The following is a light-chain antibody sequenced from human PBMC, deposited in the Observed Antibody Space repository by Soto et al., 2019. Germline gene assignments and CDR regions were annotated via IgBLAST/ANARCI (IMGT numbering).Light chain of an antibody. V-gene: IGKV3-15*01. CDR1: QSVSSN. CDR2: GAS. Sequence: EIVMTQSPATLSVSPGERATLSCRASQSVSSNLAWYQQKPGQAPRLLIYGASNRATGIPVRFSGSGSGTEFTLTISSLQSEDFAVYYCQQYNNSPPCTFGQGTKVEIK. CDR3: QQYNNSPPCT. J-gene: IGKJ1*01.